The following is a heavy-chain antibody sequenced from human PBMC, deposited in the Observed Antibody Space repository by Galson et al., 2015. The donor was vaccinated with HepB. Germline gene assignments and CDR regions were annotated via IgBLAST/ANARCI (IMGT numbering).Heavy chain of an antibody. CDR2: MSGSDSNI. CDR3: ASGVGSTWHVDY. Sequence: SLRLSCAASGFTFSDYYMSWIRQAPGKGLEWVSYMSGSDSNIKYADSVKGRFTISRDNAKNSLFLQMKSLRAEDTAVYFCASGVGSTWHVDYWGQGIVVTVSS. J-gene: IGHJ4*02. V-gene: IGHV3-11*01. D-gene: IGHD6-13*01. CDR1: GFTFSDYY.